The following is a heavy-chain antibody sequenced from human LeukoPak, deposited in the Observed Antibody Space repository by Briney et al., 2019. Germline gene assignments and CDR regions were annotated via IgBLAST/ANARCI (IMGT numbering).Heavy chain of an antibody. CDR3: ARDRYYGSGSYTQQYYYYGMDV. CDR1: GYSFTSYW. V-gene: IGHV5-51*01. J-gene: IGHJ6*02. CDR2: IYPGDSDT. D-gene: IGHD3-10*01. Sequence: GESLKIFCKGSGYSFTSYWIGWVRQMPGKGLEWMGIIYPGDSDTRYSPSFQGQVTISADKSISTAYLQWSSLKASDTAMYYCARDRYYGSGSYTQQYYYYGMDVWGQGTTVTVSS.